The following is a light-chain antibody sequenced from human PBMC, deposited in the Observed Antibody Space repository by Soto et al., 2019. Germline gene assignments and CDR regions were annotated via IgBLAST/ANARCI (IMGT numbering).Light chain of an antibody. Sequence: EIVLTQSPATLSLSPGERVTLSCRASQSVSSYLAWYQQKPGQAPRLLIYDASTRATGIPARFSGSGSGTDFTLTISSLEPEDFAVYFCHQRSNWPWTFGQGTKVDIK. J-gene: IGKJ1*01. V-gene: IGKV3-11*01. CDR2: DAS. CDR1: QSVSSY. CDR3: HQRSNWPWT.